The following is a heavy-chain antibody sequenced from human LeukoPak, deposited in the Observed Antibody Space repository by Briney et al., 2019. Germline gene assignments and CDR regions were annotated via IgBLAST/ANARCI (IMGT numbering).Heavy chain of an antibody. Sequence: GGSLRLSCAASGFTFSSYGMHWVRQAPGKGLEWVAFIRYDGSNKYYADSVKGRFTISRDNSKNTLYLQMNSLGAEDTAVYYCAKWLRVATTYFDHWGQGTLVTVSS. CDR1: GFTFSSYG. V-gene: IGHV3-30*02. J-gene: IGHJ4*02. CDR3: AKWLRVATTYFDH. D-gene: IGHD5-24*01. CDR2: IRYDGSNK.